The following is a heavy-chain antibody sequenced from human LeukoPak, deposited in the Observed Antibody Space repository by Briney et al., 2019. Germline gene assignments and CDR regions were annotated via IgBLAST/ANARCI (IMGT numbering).Heavy chain of an antibody. J-gene: IGHJ6*02. CDR3: ARDRYYYGSGSYYTYYYGMDV. Sequence: PSETLSLTCAVYGGSFSGYYWSWIRQPPGKGLEWIGEINHSGSTNYNPSLKSRVTISVDTSKNQFSLKLSSVTAADTAVYYCARDRYYYGSGSYYTYYYGMDVWGQGTTVTVSS. V-gene: IGHV4-34*01. CDR1: GGSFSGYY. CDR2: INHSGST. D-gene: IGHD3-10*01.